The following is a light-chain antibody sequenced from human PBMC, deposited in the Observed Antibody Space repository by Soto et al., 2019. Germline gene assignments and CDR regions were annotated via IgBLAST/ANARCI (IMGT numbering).Light chain of an antibody. Sequence: DIQMTQSPSSLSSSVGDRVTITCQASQNINNYLNWYQQKPGRAPKLLIYDASNLEAGVPSRFRGSVSGTDFTFTISRLQPEDIATYYCQQYENLPTFGQGTRPEIK. CDR3: QQYENLPT. V-gene: IGKV1-33*01. CDR1: QNINNY. CDR2: DAS. J-gene: IGKJ5*01.